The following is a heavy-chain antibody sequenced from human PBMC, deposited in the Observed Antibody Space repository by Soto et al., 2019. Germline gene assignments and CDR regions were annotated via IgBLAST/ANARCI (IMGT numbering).Heavy chain of an antibody. V-gene: IGHV1-69*01. CDR3: ARGGWFGELLLLVFDY. J-gene: IGHJ4*02. D-gene: IGHD3-10*01. CDR2: IIPIFGTA. Sequence: VQLVESGGGLVQPGGSLRLSCAASGFTFSSYAISWVRQAPGQGLEWMGGIIPIFGTANYAQKFQGRVTITADESTSTAYMELSSLRSEDTAVYYCARGGWFGELLLLVFDYWGQGTLVTVSS. CDR1: GFTFSSYA.